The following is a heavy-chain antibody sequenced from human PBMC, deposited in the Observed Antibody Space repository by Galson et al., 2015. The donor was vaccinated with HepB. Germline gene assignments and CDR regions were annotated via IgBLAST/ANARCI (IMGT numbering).Heavy chain of an antibody. Sequence: SLRLSCAASGFTFSSYAMHWVRQAPGKGLEYVSAISSNGGSTYYADSLKGRFTISRDNSKNTLYLQMSSLRAEDTAVYYCAKDRYYDSSGPIPRIFDYWGQGTLVTVSS. CDR3: AKDRYYDSSGPIPRIFDY. V-gene: IGHV3-64D*06. CDR1: GFTFSSYA. D-gene: IGHD3-22*01. J-gene: IGHJ4*02. CDR2: ISSNGGST.